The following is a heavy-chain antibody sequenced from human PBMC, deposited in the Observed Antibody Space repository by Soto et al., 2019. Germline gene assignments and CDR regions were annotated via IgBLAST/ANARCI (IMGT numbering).Heavy chain of an antibody. CDR1: GYTFTSYA. J-gene: IGHJ6*02. V-gene: IGHV1-3*01. D-gene: IGHD3-3*02. CDR3: ARVLAHYYYYGMDV. Sequence: ASVKVSCKASGYTFTSYAMHWVRQAPGQRLEWMGWINAGNGNAKYSQKFQGRVTITRDTSASTAYMELSSLRSEDTAVYYCARVLAHYYYYGMDVWGQGTTVTVSS. CDR2: INAGNGNA.